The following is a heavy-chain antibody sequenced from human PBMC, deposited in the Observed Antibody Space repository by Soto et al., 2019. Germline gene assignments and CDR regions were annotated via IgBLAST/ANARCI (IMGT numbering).Heavy chain of an antibody. D-gene: IGHD3-10*01. CDR3: AREVRGSGSYFRRAPSLYYYGMDV. V-gene: IGHV3-33*01. J-gene: IGHJ6*02. Sequence: PGGSLRLSCAASGFTFSSYGMHWVRQAPGRGLEWVAVIWYDGSNKYYADYVKGRFTISRDNSKNTLYLQMNSLRAEDTALYYCAREVRGSGSYFRRAPSLYYYGMDVWGQGTTVTVSS. CDR2: IWYDGSNK. CDR1: GFTFSSYG.